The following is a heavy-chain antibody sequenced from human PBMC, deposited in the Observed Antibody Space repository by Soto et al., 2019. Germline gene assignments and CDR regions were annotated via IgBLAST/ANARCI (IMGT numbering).Heavy chain of an antibody. J-gene: IGHJ3*02. V-gene: IGHV3-48*02. CDR2: ISDSSGNL. CDR1: GFTFSTYS. Sequence: EVQLVESGGGLVQPGGSLRLSCAASGFTFSTYSMNWVRQAPGKGLEWVSHISDSSGNLFYADSVMGRFTISRDNTKNALYLQMNSLGDEDTAVYYCATDGVGVVPGDVFDIWGQGTMVTVSS. D-gene: IGHD2-2*01. CDR3: ATDGVGVVPGDVFDI.